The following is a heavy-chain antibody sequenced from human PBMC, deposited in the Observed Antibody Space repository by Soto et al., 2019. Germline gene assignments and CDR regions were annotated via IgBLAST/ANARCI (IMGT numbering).Heavy chain of an antibody. V-gene: IGHV3-15*01. Sequence: GGSLRLSCAASGITFGNAWMSWVRQAPGKGLEWVGRFKSKTDGGTIDYAAPVRGRFTISRDDSKNMLYLQMNNLKTEDTAVYYCVTDPHRKTLFRVLIRRLDAWGQGRLVTVYS. J-gene: IGHJ1*01. CDR3: VTDPHRKTLFRVLIRRLDA. D-gene: IGHD3-3*01. CDR2: FKSKTDGGTI. CDR1: GITFGNAW.